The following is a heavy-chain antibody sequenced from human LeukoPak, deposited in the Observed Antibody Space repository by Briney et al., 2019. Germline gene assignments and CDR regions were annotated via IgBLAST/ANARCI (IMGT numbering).Heavy chain of an antibody. J-gene: IGHJ5*02. CDR1: GFTVSSNY. D-gene: IGHD2-8*01. CDR2: IYSGGST. CDR3: ARAPRYCTNGVCSRNWFDP. V-gene: IGHV3-53*05. Sequence: PGGSLRLSCAASGFTVSSNYMSWVRQAPGKGLEWVSVIYSGGSTYYADSVKGRFTISRDNSKNTLYLQMNSLRAEDTAVYYCARAPRYCTNGVCSRNWFDPWGQGTLVTVSS.